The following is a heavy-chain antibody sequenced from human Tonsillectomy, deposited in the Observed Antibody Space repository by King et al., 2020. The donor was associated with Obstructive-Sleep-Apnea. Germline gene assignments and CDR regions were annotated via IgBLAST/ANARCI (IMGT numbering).Heavy chain of an antibody. CDR1: GYTSTSYG. V-gene: IGHV1-18*04. CDR2: ISGYNGYT. J-gene: IGHJ6*02. D-gene: IGHD1-7*01. Sequence: QLVQSGAEVKKPGASVKVSCKASGYTSTSYGMSWVRQAPGQGLEWMGWISGYNGYTNYAQKVQGRVTMTTDTSTSTVYMELRSLRSDDTAVYYCARDRVELRKKDYYYYYYGMDVWGQGTTVTVSS. CDR3: ARDRVELRKKDYYYYYYGMDV.